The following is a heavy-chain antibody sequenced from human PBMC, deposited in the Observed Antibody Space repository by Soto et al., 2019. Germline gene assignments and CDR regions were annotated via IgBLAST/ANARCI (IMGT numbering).Heavy chain of an antibody. CDR3: ARGSAFDY. J-gene: IGHJ4*02. Sequence: LETLSLTCAVYGGSFSGYYWSWIRQPPGKGLEWIGEINHSGSTNYNPSLKSRVTISVDTSKNQFSLKLSSVTAADTAVYYCARGSAFDYWGQGTLVTVSS. CDR1: GGSFSGYY. V-gene: IGHV4-34*01. CDR2: INHSGST.